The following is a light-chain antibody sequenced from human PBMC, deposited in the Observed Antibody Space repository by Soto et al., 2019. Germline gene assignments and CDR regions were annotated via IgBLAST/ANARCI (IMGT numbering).Light chain of an antibody. CDR2: EVS. CDR1: SSDVGGYNY. Sequence: QSVLTQPPSASGSPGQSVSISCTGTSSDVGGYNYVSWYQQHPGKAPKLMIYEVSKRPSGVPDRFSGSKSGNTASLTVSGLQAEDEADYYCSSYAGFNNYVVFGGGTKLTVL. CDR3: SSYAGFNNYVV. J-gene: IGLJ2*01. V-gene: IGLV2-8*01.